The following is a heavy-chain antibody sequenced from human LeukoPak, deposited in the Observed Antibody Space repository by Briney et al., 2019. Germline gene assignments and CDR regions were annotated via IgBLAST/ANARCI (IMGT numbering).Heavy chain of an antibody. CDR2: ISSSSSYI. J-gene: IGHJ4*02. D-gene: IGHD3-22*01. CDR1: GFTFSSYS. Sequence: PGGSLRLSCAASGFTFSSYSMNWVRQAPGKGLEWVSSISSSSSYIYYADSVKGRFTISRDNAKNSLYLQMNSLRAEDTAVYYCARDLRADYYDSSGYYLWGQGTLVTVSS. V-gene: IGHV3-21*01. CDR3: ARDLRADYYDSSGYYL.